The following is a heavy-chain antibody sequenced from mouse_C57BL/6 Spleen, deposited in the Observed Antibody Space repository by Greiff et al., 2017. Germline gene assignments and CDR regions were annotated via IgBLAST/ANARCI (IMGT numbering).Heavy chain of an antibody. CDR2: IYPSDSET. Sequence: VQLQQPGAELVRPGSSVKLSCKASGYTFTSYWMDWVKQRPGQGLEWIGNIYPSDSETHYNQKFKDKATLTVDKSSSTAYMQLSSLTSEDSAVYYCARGVLLFYAMDYWGQGTSVTVSS. CDR1: GYTFTSYW. CDR3: ARGVLLFYAMDY. D-gene: IGHD2-12*01. V-gene: IGHV1-61*01. J-gene: IGHJ4*01.